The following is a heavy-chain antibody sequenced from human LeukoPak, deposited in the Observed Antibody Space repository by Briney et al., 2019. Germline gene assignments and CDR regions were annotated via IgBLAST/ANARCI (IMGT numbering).Heavy chain of an antibody. J-gene: IGHJ5*02. CDR1: GGTFSSYA. CDR2: IIPIFGTA. V-gene: IGHV1-69*05. CDR3: ARELSQGGYYFGWFDP. Sequence: ASVKVSCKASGGTFSSYAISWVRQAPGQGLEWMGGIIPIFGTANYAQKFQGRVTITTDESTSTAYMELSSLRSEDTAVYYCARELSQGGYYFGWFDPWGQGTLVTVTS. D-gene: IGHD3-22*01.